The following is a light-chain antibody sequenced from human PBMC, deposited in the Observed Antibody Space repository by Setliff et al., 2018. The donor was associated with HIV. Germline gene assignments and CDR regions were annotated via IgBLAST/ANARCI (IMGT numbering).Light chain of an antibody. CDR1: GSAVGGYNY. V-gene: IGLV2-14*03. Sequence: SVLTQPASVSGSPGQSITISCAGTGSAVGGYNYVSWYQQHPGKAPKLMIYDVSNRPSGVSNRFSGSKSGHTASLTISGLQAEDEADYYRSSYTSSNTGVFGTGTKVT. J-gene: IGLJ1*01. CDR2: DVS. CDR3: SSYTSSNTGV.